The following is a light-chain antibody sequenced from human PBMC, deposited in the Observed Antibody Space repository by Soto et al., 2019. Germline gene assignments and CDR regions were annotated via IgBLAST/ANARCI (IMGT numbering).Light chain of an antibody. CDR2: GAS. J-gene: IGKJ2*01. CDR1: QIVTSNY. CDR3: QQYGGSPPKYT. V-gene: IGKV3-20*01. Sequence: EIVLTQSPGTLSLSPGERATLSCRASQIVTSNYLAWYQQRPGQAPRLLIYGASSRATGIPDRFSGSGSGTDFTLTISRLEPEDFAVYYCQQYGGSPPKYTFGQGTKLEIK.